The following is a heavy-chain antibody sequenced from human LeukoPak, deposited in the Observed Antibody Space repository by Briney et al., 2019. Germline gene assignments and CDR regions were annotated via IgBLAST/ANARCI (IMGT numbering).Heavy chain of an antibody. J-gene: IGHJ4*02. V-gene: IGHV3-74*01. D-gene: IGHD3-22*01. CDR2: INTDGSST. CDR1: GFTFSSYS. CDR3: ARDPAYYYDSSGYSDY. Sequence: GGSLRPSCAASGFTFSSYSMNWVRQAPGKGLVWVSRINTDGSSTSYADSVKGRFTISRDNAKNTLYLQMNSLRAEDTAVYYCARDPAYYYDSSGYSDYWGQGTLVTVSS.